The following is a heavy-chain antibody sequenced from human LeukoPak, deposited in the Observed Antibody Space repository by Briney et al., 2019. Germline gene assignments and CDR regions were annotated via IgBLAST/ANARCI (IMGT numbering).Heavy chain of an antibody. Sequence: SETLSLTCTVSGGSISSYYWSWIRQPPGKGLEWIGYIYYSGSTNYNPSLKSRVTISVDTSKNQFSLKLSSETAADTAVYYCARRGIAAAGYDYWGQGTLVTVSS. CDR2: IYYSGST. V-gene: IGHV4-59*08. CDR1: GGSISSYY. D-gene: IGHD6-13*01. CDR3: ARRGIAAAGYDY. J-gene: IGHJ4*02.